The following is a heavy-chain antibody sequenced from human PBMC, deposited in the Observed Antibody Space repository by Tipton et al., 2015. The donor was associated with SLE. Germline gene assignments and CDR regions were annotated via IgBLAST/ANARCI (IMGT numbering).Heavy chain of an antibody. CDR3: ARGLRITIFGVVNRFDY. CDR2: IYYSGST. J-gene: IGHJ4*02. D-gene: IGHD3-3*01. V-gene: IGHV4-31*03. CDR1: GGSISSGGYY. Sequence: TLSLTCTVSGGSISSGGYYWSWIRQHPGKGLEWIGYIYYSGSTYYNPSLKSRVTISVDTSKNQFSLKLSSATAADTAVYYCARGLRITIFGVVNRFDYWGQGTLVTVSS.